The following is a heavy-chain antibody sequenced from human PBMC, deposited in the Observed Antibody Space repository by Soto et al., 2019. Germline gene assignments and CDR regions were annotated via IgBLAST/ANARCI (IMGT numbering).Heavy chain of an antibody. Sequence: ASVKVSCKASGYTFTGYYMHWVRQAPGQGLDWMGWINPNSGGTNYAQKFQGWVTMTRDTSISTAYMELSRLRSDDTAVYYCARGSPGEWELPTLDYGMDVWGQGTTVTVSS. CDR1: GYTFTGYY. CDR3: ARGSPGEWELPTLDYGMDV. CDR2: INPNSGGT. J-gene: IGHJ6*02. D-gene: IGHD1-26*01. V-gene: IGHV1-2*04.